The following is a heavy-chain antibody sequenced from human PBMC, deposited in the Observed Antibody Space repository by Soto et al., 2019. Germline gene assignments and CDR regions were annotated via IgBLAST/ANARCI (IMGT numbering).Heavy chain of an antibody. Sequence: EVQMVESGGGLVKPGGSLRLSCAASGFTFSNAWMNWVRQAPGKGLEWVGRIRRKIDGGTTDYAAPVKGRFTISRDDSENTLYLRMTSLKTEDTAVYYCTTAGDGVLTEFYFAYWGQGILVNVSS. CDR1: GFTFSNAW. J-gene: IGHJ4*02. D-gene: IGHD1-20*01. CDR2: IRRKIDGGTT. CDR3: TTAGDGVLTEFYFAY. V-gene: IGHV3-15*01.